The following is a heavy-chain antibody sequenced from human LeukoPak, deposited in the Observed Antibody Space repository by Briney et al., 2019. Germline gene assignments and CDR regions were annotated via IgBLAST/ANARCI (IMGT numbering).Heavy chain of an antibody. CDR1: GGSISSSSYY. CDR2: IYYSGST. J-gene: IGHJ3*02. Sequence: SETLSLTCTVSGGSISSSSYYWGWIRQPPGKGLEWIGSIYYSGSTYYNPSLKSRVTILVDTSKNQFSLKLSSVTAADTAVYYCAGGRNYYDSSGSDAFDIWGQGTMVTVSS. CDR3: AGGRNYYDSSGSDAFDI. V-gene: IGHV4-39*07. D-gene: IGHD3-22*01.